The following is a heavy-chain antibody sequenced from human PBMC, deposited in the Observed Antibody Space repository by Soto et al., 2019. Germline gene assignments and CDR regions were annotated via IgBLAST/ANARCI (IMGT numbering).Heavy chain of an antibody. CDR1: GFSLSTTGMC. CDR2: IDWDDDK. J-gene: IGHJ4*02. V-gene: IGHV2-70*01. D-gene: IGHD3-16*01. CDR3: ARIFGAGASFFDY. Sequence: SGPTLVNPTQTLTLTCTFSGFSLSTTGMCVSWICQSPGKALEWLALIDWDDDKYYSTSLKTRLTISKDTSKHQVVLTMTNMDPVDTATYYCARIFGAGASFFDYWGQGTQVTVSS.